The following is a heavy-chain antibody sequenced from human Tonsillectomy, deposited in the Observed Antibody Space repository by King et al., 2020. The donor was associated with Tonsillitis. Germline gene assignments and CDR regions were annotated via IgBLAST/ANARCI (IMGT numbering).Heavy chain of an antibody. Sequence: VQLVESGGALVQPGGSLRLSCAASGFTFNTYSMNWVRQAPGKGLEWVSYISSSSSTIYYADSVKGRFTISRDNAENSLYLQMNSLRAEDTAVYYCARDRYNWNEPARFDYWGQGTLVTVSS. CDR2: ISSSSSTI. CDR3: ARDRYNWNEPARFDY. CDR1: GFTFNTYS. V-gene: IGHV3-48*01. J-gene: IGHJ4*02. D-gene: IGHD1-20*01.